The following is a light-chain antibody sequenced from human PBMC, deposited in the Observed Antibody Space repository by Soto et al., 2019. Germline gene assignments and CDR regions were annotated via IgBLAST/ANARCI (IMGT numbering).Light chain of an antibody. CDR2: AAS. CDR1: QSISSY. J-gene: IGKJ4*01. V-gene: IGKV1-39*01. CDR3: QQSYSDLLT. Sequence: DIQMTQSPSSLSASVGDRVTIACRASQSISSYLNWYQHKPGTAPKLLIYAASSLQPGVPSRFSGSGSGTDFTLTISSLQPEDFAAYYCQQSYSDLLTFGGGTKVDIK.